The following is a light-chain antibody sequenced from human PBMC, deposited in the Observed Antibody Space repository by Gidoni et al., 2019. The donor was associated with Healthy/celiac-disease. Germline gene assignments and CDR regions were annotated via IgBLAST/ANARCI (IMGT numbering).Light chain of an antibody. CDR2: DAS. CDR1: QSVSSY. Sequence: EIVLTKSPAPLSLPPGERATLSCRASQSVSSYLAWYQQKPGQAPRLLIYDASNRATGTPARFGGSGSGTDFTLTISSLEPEDFAVYYCQQRSNWHTFGQXTKVEIK. V-gene: IGKV3-11*01. J-gene: IGKJ1*01. CDR3: QQRSNWHT.